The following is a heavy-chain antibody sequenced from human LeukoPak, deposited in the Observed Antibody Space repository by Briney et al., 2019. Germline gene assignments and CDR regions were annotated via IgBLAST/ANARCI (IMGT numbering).Heavy chain of an antibody. J-gene: IGHJ4*02. CDR3: ARGWIAARPLAY. CDR2: MNPNSGNT. CDR1: GYTFTSYD. Sequence: ASVKVSCKASGYTFTSYDINWVRQATGQGLEGMGWMNPNSGNTGYAQEFQGRVTMTRNTSISTAYMELSSLRSEDTAVYYCARGWIAARPLAYWGQGTLVTVSS. D-gene: IGHD6-6*01. V-gene: IGHV1-8*01.